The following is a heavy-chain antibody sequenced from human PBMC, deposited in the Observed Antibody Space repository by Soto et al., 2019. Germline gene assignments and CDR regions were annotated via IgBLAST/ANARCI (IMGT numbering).Heavy chain of an antibody. CDR1: GGSISSGDYY. Sequence: LSLTCTVSGGSISSGDYYWSWIRQPPGKGLEWIGYIYYSGSTYYNPSLKSRVTISVDTSKNQFSLKLSSVTAADTAVYYCARGTPYGEHFDYWGQGTLVTVYS. CDR3: ARGTPYGEHFDY. V-gene: IGHV4-30-4*01. CDR2: IYYSGST. J-gene: IGHJ4*02. D-gene: IGHD4-17*01.